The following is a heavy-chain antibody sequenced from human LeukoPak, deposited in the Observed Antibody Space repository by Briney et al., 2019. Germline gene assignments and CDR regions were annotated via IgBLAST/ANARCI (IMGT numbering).Heavy chain of an antibody. CDR1: GGSFSGYY. CDR2: INHSGST. V-gene: IGHV4-34*01. D-gene: IGHD6-13*01. J-gene: IGHJ6*04. Sequence: PSETLSLTCAVYGGSFSGYYWSWIRQPPGKGLEWIGEINHSGSTNYNPSLKSRVTISVDTSKNQFSLKLSSVTAADTAVYYCARRYSGSWQQPALLDVWGKGTTVTVSS. CDR3: ARRYSGSWQQPALLDV.